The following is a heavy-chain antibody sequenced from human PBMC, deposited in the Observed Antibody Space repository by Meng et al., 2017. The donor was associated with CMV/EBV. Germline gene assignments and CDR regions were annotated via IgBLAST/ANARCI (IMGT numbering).Heavy chain of an antibody. CDR1: GFTVSSNY. J-gene: IGHJ5*02. D-gene: IGHD6-13*01. Sequence: GGSLRLSCAASGFTVSSNYMSWVRQAPGKGLEWVSVIYSGGSTYYADSVKGRFTISRDNSKNTLYLQMNSLRAEDTAVYYCARLSYSSSWYEWFDPWGQGTLVTVSS. CDR3: ARLSYSSSWYEWFDP. CDR2: IYSGGST. V-gene: IGHV3-53*01.